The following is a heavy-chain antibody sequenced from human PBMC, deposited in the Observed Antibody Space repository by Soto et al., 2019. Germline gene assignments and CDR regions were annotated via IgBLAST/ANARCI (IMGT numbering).Heavy chain of an antibody. D-gene: IGHD3-16*02. CDR1: GGSISSSSYY. V-gene: IGHV4-39*01. CDR3: AILIGYYYYYMDV. Sequence: SETLSLTCTVSGGSISSSSYYWGWILQPPGKGLEWIGSIYYSGSTYYNPSLKSRVTISVDTSKNQFSLKLSSVTAADTAVYYCAILIGYYYYYMDVWGRGTTVTVSS. J-gene: IGHJ6*03. CDR2: IYYSGST.